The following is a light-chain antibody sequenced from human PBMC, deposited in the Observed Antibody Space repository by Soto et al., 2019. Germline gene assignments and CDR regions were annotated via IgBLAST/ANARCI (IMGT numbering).Light chain of an antibody. J-gene: IGKJ1*01. V-gene: IGKV1-39*01. CDR3: QQSYSTVWT. CDR1: QSISSY. CDR2: AAS. Sequence: DIQMTQSQSSLSASVGDRVTITCRASQSISSYLNWYQQKPGKAPKLLIYAASSLQSGVPSRFSGSGSGTDFTLTISSLQPEDFATYYCQQSYSTVWTFGQGTKVDIK.